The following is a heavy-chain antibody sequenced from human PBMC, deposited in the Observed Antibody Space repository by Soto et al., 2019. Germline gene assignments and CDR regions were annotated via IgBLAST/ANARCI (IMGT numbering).Heavy chain of an antibody. CDR2: INHSGST. Sequence: PSETLSLTCAVYGGSFSGYYWSWIGQPPGKGLVWIGEINHSGSTNYNPSLKSRVTISVDTSKNQFSLKRSSVTAADTAVYYCVRAYRARYHTWFDPCCQDTLVAISS. CDR3: VRAYRARYHTWFDP. D-gene: IGHD1-26*01. J-gene: IGHJ5*02. CDR1: GGSFSGYY. V-gene: IGHV4-34*01.